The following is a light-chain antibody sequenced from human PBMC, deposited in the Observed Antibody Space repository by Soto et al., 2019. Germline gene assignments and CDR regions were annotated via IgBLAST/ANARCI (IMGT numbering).Light chain of an antibody. J-gene: IGKJ4*01. Sequence: RMYQSPSSFSASTCDRVTITCRASQGISSDLAWYQQKPGKAPKLLIYAASSWQSGVPSRVSGSGSGTDVTLTISSRQPADFATYYCPQSYRTPIPFGGGTKVDI. CDR1: QGISSD. CDR2: AAS. CDR3: PQSYRTPIP. V-gene: IGKV1-8*01.